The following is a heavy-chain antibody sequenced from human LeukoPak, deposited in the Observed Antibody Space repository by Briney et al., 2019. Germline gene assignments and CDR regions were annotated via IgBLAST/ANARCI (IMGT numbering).Heavy chain of an antibody. CDR2: INWNGGST. D-gene: IGHD1-26*01. Sequence: GGSLRLSCAASGFTFDDYGMSWVRQAPGKGLEWVSGINWNGGSTGYADSVKGRFTISRDNAKNSLYLQMNSLRAEDTALYYCARAPGVGGKRMKNYNYYYYMDVWGKGTTVTVSS. V-gene: IGHV3-20*04. CDR1: GFTFDDYG. CDR3: ARAPGVGGKRMKNYNYYYYMDV. J-gene: IGHJ6*03.